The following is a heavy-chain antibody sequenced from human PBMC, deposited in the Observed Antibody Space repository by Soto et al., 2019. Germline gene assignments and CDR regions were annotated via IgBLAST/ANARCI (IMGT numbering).Heavy chain of an antibody. CDR2: IFPGDSDT. V-gene: IGHV5-51*01. Sequence: GESLKISCKGSGYTFSNSWIAWVRQMPGKGLEWMGFIFPGDSDTRYNPSFEGHVTISADKSTSTAYLQWNSLRVLGTTMYYRARHSPGLCDYSYYYYRFNFWGQGTQVTVAS. CDR1: GYTFSNSW. D-gene: IGHD3-22*01. J-gene: IGHJ4*02. CDR3: ARHSPGLCDYSYYYYRFNF.